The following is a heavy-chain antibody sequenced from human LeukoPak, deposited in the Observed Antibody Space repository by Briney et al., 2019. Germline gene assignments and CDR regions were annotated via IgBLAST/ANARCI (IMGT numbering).Heavy chain of an antibody. CDR3: ARDCSGGSCISD. D-gene: IGHD2-15*01. J-gene: IGHJ4*02. Sequence: SETMSLTCTVSGGSISNYYWSWVRQPPGKGLEWIGYIYYSGSTNYNPSLKSRVTISVDTSKNQFSLKVSSVTAADTAVYYCARDCSGGSCISDWGQGTLVTVSS. CDR1: GGSISNYY. CDR2: IYYSGST. V-gene: IGHV4-59*01.